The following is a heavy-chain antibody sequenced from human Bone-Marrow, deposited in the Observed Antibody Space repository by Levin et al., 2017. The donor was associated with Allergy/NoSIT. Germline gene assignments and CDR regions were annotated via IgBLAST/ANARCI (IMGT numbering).Heavy chain of an antibody. CDR3: ASHYSGSYNYFDY. J-gene: IGHJ4*02. CDR2: ISAYNDNT. Sequence: GLEWIGWISAYNDNTNSARKFQGRVTLTIDTSTNTAYMELGSLTSDDTAVYYCASHYSGSYNYFDYWGQGSLVTVSS. V-gene: IGHV1-18*01. D-gene: IGHD1-26*01.